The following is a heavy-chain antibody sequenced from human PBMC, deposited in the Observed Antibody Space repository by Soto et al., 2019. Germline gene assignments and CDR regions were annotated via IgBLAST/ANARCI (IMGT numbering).Heavy chain of an antibody. J-gene: IGHJ5*02. V-gene: IGHV4-59*01. D-gene: IGHD4-17*01. CDR2: IYYSGST. CDR1: GGSISSYY. Sequence: QVQLQESGPGLGKPSETLSLTCTVSGGSISSYYWSWIRQPPGKGLEWIGYIYYSGSTNYNPSLKSRVTISVDTSKNQFSLKLSSVTAADTAVYYCAREATVTNWFDPWGQGTLVTVSS. CDR3: AREATVTNWFDP.